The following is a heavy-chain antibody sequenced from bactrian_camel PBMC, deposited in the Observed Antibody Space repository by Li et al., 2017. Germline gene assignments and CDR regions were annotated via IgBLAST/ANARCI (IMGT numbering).Heavy chain of an antibody. Sequence: HVQLVESGGGSVQAGGSLKLSWEFSEYTASTNCMTWFRQAPGKEREGVAAMYQGGAKTYYADSVKGRFTISKDNAKNTLYLQMNSLRPEDTAMYYCAAARFRPYCDGFYSALNYKRWGQGTQVTVS. CDR1: EYTASTNC. V-gene: IGHV3S1*01. CDR3: AAARFRPYCDGFYSALNYKR. D-gene: IGHD1*01. CDR2: MYQGGAKT. J-gene: IGHJ4*01.